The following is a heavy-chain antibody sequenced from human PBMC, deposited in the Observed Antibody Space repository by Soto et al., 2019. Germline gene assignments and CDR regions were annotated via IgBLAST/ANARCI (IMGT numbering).Heavy chain of an antibody. CDR2: INHSGST. CDR1: GGSFSGYY. CDR3: AIQTRGDTAMVVFDY. J-gene: IGHJ4*02. Sequence: QVQLQQWGAGLLKPSETLSLTCAVYGGSFSGYYWSWIRQPPGKGLEWIGEINHSGSTNYNPSLKSRVTISVDTSKNQFSLKLSSVTVAGASVYYCAIQTRGDTAMVVFDYWGQGTLVTVSS. D-gene: IGHD5-18*01. V-gene: IGHV4-34*01.